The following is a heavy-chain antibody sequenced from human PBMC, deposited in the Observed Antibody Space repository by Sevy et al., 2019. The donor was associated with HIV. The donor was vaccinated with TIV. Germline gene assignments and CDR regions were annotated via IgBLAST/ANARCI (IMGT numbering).Heavy chain of an antibody. V-gene: IGHV3-53*01. Sequence: GGSLRLSCAASGFTVSSNYMSWVRQAPGKGLEWVSVIYSGGSTYYADSVKGQFTISRDNSKNTLYLQMNSLRAEDTAVYYCARDMAAAGSEPNFDIWGQGTMVTVSS. J-gene: IGHJ3*02. D-gene: IGHD6-13*01. CDR2: IYSGGST. CDR1: GFTVSSNY. CDR3: ARDMAAAGSEPNFDI.